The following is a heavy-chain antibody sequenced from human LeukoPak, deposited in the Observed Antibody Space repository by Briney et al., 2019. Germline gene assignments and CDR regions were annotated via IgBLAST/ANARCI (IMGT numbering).Heavy chain of an antibody. CDR3: AKDTRLESDAFDI. CDR1: GFTFSSYG. CDR2: IRYDGSNK. J-gene: IGHJ3*02. D-gene: IGHD3-3*01. V-gene: IGHV3-30*02. Sequence: TGGSLRLSCAASGFTFSSYGMHWVRQAPGKGLEWVAFIRYDGSNKDYVDSVKGRFTISRDNSKNTLYLQMNSLRAEDTAVYYCAKDTRLESDAFDIWGQGTMVTVSS.